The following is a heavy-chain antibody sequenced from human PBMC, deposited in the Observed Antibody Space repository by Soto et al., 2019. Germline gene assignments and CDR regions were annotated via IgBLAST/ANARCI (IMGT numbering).Heavy chain of an antibody. CDR2: INAGNGNT. J-gene: IGHJ4*02. V-gene: IGHV1-3*01. CDR1: GYTFAGYA. Sequence: GASVKVSCKASGYTFAGYARHWVRQAPGQRLEWMGWINAGNGNTKYSQKFQGRVTITRDTSASAAYMELSSLSSEDTAVYYCARAVAVAADFDYWGQGTLLTVSS. CDR3: ARAVAVAADFDY. D-gene: IGHD6-19*01.